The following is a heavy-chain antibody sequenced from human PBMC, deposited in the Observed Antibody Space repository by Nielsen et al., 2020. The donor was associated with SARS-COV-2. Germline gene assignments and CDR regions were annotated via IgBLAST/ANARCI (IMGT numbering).Heavy chain of an antibody. CDR2: ISWNSGSI. D-gene: IGHD6-13*01. CDR1: GFTFDDYA. CDR3: ANAPIAAADDYYYGMDV. J-gene: IGHJ6*02. Sequence: GGSLRLSCAASGFTFDDYAMHWVRQAPGKGLEWVSGISWNSGSIGYADSVKGRFTISRDNAKNSLYLQMNSLRAEDTALYYCANAPIAAADDYYYGMDVWGQGTTVTVSS. V-gene: IGHV3-9*01.